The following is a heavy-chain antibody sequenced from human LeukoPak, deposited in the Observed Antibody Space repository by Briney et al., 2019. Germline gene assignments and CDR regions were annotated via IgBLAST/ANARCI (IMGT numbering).Heavy chain of an antibody. J-gene: IGHJ4*02. CDR3: PRLSEWYYYDSSGYYPYYFDS. V-gene: IGHV2-5*02. Sequence: SGPTLVKPTQTLTLTCTCSGFSLSTRGVGVGWIRQPPGKDLEWLALIYGDVDKRYSTSLKRRLTITKYTSKNKVVLTTTNMDPVDTATYYCPRLSEWYYYDSSGYYPYYFDSWGQGTLVTVSS. CDR1: GFSLSTRGVG. CDR2: IYGDVDK. D-gene: IGHD3-22*01.